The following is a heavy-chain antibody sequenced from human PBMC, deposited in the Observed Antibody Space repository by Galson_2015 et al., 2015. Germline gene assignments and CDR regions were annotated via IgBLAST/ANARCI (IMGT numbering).Heavy chain of an antibody. CDR2: IKSKTDGGTT. CDR3: TTDRTGTTRIFYGMDV. J-gene: IGHJ6*02. D-gene: IGHD1-1*01. V-gene: IGHV3-15*01. Sequence: SLRLSCAASGFTFSSYEMNWVRQAPGKGLEWVGRIKSKTDGGTTDYAAPVKGRFTISRDDSQNTLYLQMNSLKTEDTAVYSCTTDRTGTTRIFYGMDVWGQGTTVTVSS. CDR1: GFTFSSYE.